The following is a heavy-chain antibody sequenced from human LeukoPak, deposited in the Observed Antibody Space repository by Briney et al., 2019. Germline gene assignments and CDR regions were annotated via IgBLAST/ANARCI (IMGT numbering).Heavy chain of an antibody. CDR3: ARIELSYCSSTSCPTYYFDY. D-gene: IGHD2-2*01. CDR1: GGSISSYY. Sequence: SETLSLTCTVSGGSISSYYWSWIRQPPGKGLEWIGYIYYSGSTNYNPSLKSRVTISVDTSKNQFSLKLSSVTAADTAVYYCARIELSYCSSTSCPTYYFDYWGQGTLVTVSS. J-gene: IGHJ4*02. V-gene: IGHV4-59*01. CDR2: IYYSGST.